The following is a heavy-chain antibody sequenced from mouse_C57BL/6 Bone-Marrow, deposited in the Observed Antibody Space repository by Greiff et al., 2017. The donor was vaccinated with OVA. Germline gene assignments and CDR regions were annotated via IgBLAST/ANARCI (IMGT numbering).Heavy chain of an antibody. D-gene: IGHD2-3*01. CDR3: ALYDGYSYYYAMDY. J-gene: IGHJ4*01. CDR1: GYTFTDYN. CDR2: INPNNGGT. V-gene: IGHV1-22*01. Sequence: VQLQQSGPELVKPGASVKMSCKASGYTFTDYNMHWVKQSHGKSLEWIGYINPNNGGTSYNQKFKGKATLTVNKSSSTAYMELRSLTSEDSAVYYCALYDGYSYYYAMDYWGQGTSVTVSS.